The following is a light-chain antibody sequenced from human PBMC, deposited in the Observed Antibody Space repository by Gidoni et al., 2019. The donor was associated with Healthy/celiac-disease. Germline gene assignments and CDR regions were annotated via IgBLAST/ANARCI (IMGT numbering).Light chain of an antibody. CDR2: WAS. Sequence: DIVMTQSPDSLAVSLGERATINCKSSQSVLYSSNNKNYLAWYQQKPGQPPKLLIYWASTRESGVPDRFSGSGSGTDFTLTIRSLQAEDVAVYYCQQYYSTPPLTFGQXTKVEIK. J-gene: IGKJ1*01. CDR1: QSVLYSSNNKNY. CDR3: QQYYSTPPLT. V-gene: IGKV4-1*01.